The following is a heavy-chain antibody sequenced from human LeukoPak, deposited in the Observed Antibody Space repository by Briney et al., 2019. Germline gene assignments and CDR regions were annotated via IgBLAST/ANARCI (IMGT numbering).Heavy chain of an antibody. Sequence: ASVKASCKASGYTFTSYYMHWVRQAPGQGLEWMGIINPSGGSTSYAQKFQGRVTMTRDMSTSTVYMELSSLRSEDTAVYYCARDQRYYYDSHGYFDYWGQGTLVTVSS. CDR3: ARDQRYYYDSHGYFDY. J-gene: IGHJ4*02. CDR2: INPSGGST. CDR1: GYTFTSYY. V-gene: IGHV1-46*01. D-gene: IGHD3-22*01.